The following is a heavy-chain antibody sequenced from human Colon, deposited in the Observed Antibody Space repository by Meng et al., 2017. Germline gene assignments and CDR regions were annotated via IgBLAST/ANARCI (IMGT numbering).Heavy chain of an antibody. CDR1: EGSVPSNRAL. CDR2: TYYWSEWQN. J-gene: IGHJ4*02. Sequence: QVQSQQAGPFLVQPSHPLSLPCANSEGSVPSNRALWPPVRQSPSSGVEWLRQTYYWSEWQNHYGVSVKSRITNNADTSRNHFSLHVNSVTPEDTAVYYCTTWYGEYWGQGTLVTVSS. D-gene: IGHD3-10*01. V-gene: IGHV6-1*01. CDR3: TTWYGEY.